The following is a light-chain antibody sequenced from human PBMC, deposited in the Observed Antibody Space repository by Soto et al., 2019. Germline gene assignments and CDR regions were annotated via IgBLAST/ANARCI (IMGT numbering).Light chain of an antibody. CDR2: DAS. J-gene: IGKJ5*01. Sequence: EIVLAQSPATLSLSPGQRAPLSCRASQSVSSYLAWYHQKPGQAPRLLISDASTRASGIPDRFSGSGSGTDFTLTISGLDPEDFAAYYCQQYGTAPITFGQGTRLEIK. CDR1: QSVSSY. V-gene: IGKV3D-20*01. CDR3: QQYGTAPIT.